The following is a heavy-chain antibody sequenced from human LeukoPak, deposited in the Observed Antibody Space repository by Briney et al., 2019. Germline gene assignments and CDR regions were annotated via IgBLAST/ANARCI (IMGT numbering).Heavy chain of an antibody. Sequence: PGGALRLSCAASGFTFSSYWVHWVRQAPGKGRLWVSRMNWDGSRTTYADSAKGRFAISRDNAKNTLYLQMNSLRTEDTAVYYCAREDPRTGYWFFDLWGRGTLVTVSS. V-gene: IGHV3-74*01. CDR1: GFTFSSYW. J-gene: IGHJ2*01. CDR2: MNWDGSRT. CDR3: AREDPRTGYWFFDL.